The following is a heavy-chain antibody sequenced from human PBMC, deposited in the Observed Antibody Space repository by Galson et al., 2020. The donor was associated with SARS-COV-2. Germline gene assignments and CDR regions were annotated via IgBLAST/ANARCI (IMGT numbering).Heavy chain of an antibody. CDR1: GFTFSTYG. Sequence: GGSLTLPCSTSGFTFSTYGMHWVRPAPGTGLEWVTFLRYDGSKKYYADSVKGRFTISRDNSKNTGYLQMNSLKAEDTAVYYCAKDPRRRSVRENYSFDYWGQGTLVTVSS. V-gene: IGHV3-30*02. J-gene: IGHJ4*02. D-gene: IGHD3-3*01. CDR3: AKDPRRRSVRENYSFDY. CDR2: LRYDGSKK.